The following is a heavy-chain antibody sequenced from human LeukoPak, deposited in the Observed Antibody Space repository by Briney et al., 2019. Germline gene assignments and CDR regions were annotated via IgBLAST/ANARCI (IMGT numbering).Heavy chain of an antibody. Sequence: SETLSLTCTVSGGSISSYYWSWIRQPAGKGLEWIGRIYTSGSNNYNPSLKSRVTMSVDTSKNQLSLKLSSVTAADTAVYYCARELTQPIYDAFDIWGQGTMVTVSS. V-gene: IGHV4-4*07. J-gene: IGHJ3*02. CDR2: IYTSGSN. D-gene: IGHD1-14*01. CDR3: ARELTQPIYDAFDI. CDR1: GGSISSYY.